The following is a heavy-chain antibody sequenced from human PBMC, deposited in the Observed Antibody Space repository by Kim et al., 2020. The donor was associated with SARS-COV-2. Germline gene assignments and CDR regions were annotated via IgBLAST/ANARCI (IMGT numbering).Heavy chain of an antibody. CDR1: GGSFSGYY. Sequence: SETLSLTCAVYGGSFSGYYWSWIRQPPGKGLEWIGEINNSGSTNYNPSLKSRVTISVDTSKNQFSLKLSSVTAADTAVYYCAREGHGSGVNWFDPWGQGTLVTVSS. V-gene: IGHV4-34*01. J-gene: IGHJ5*02. CDR3: AREGHGSGVNWFDP. CDR2: INNSGST. D-gene: IGHD3-10*01.